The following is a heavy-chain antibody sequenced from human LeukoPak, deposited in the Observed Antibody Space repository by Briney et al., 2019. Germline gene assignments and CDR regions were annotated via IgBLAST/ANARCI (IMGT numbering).Heavy chain of an antibody. CDR1: GGSIRSGSYN. CDR3: ARLDIVVVPAAYDAFDI. Sequence: SQTLSLTCTVSGGSIRSGSYNWSWIRQPAGKGLEWIGRIYTSGSTNYNPSLKSRVTISVDTSKNQFSLKLSSVTAADTAVYYCARLDIVVVPAAYDAFDIWGQGTMVTVSS. V-gene: IGHV4-61*02. D-gene: IGHD2-2*03. J-gene: IGHJ3*02. CDR2: IYTSGST.